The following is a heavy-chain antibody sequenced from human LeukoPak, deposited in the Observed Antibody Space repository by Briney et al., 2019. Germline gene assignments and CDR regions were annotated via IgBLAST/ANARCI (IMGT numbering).Heavy chain of an antibody. Sequence: ASVKVSCKASGYTFTSYYMHWVRQAPGQGLEWMGIINPSGGSTSYAQKFQGRVTMTRDMSTSTVYMELSSLRSEDTAVYYCARERGGSSSSNWFDPWGQGTLVTVSS. V-gene: IGHV1-46*01. CDR1: GYTFTSYY. D-gene: IGHD6-13*01. CDR3: ARERGGSSSSNWFDP. J-gene: IGHJ5*02. CDR2: INPSGGST.